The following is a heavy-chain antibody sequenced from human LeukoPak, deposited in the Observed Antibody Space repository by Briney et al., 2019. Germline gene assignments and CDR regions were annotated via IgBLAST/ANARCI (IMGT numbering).Heavy chain of an antibody. CDR2: IYYSGST. J-gene: IGHJ6*02. V-gene: IGHV4-59*01. CDR3: ARDRLTYYYDSSGYGMDV. Sequence: SETLSLTCTVSGGSISSYYWSWIRQPPGKGLEWIGYIYYSGSTNYNPSLKSRVTISVDTSKNQFSLKLSSVTAADTAVYYCARDRLTYYYDSSGYGMDVWGQGTTVTVSS. D-gene: IGHD3-22*01. CDR1: GGSISSYY.